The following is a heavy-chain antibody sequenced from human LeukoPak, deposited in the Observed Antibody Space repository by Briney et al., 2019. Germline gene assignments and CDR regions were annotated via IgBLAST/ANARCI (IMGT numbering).Heavy chain of an antibody. CDR3: AREVWQVDY. Sequence: SETLSLTCTVSSGSISSGDYYWSWIRQPPGKGLEWVGYISHDGIADYSPSLKSRVTISMDRSKNQFSLKLSSVTAADTAVYYCAREVWQVDYWGQGTLVAVSS. D-gene: IGHD3-16*01. J-gene: IGHJ4*02. V-gene: IGHV4-30-4*08. CDR2: ISHDGIA. CDR1: SGSISSGDYY.